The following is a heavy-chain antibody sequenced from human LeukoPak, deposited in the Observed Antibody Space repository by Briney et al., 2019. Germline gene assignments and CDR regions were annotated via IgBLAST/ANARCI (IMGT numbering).Heavy chain of an antibody. CDR1: GFTFSTYT. D-gene: IGHD7-27*01. CDR2: IGNNGGGI. CDR3: AIDPNWGTHS. V-gene: IGHV3-23*01. Sequence: GGSLRLSCAASGFTFSTYTMYWVRHPPGKRLEWVSIIGNNGGGIHYADSMRGRFTISRDNSKNALYLQMSSLRVEDTAVYYCAIDPNWGTHSWGQGVLVTVSS. J-gene: IGHJ4*02.